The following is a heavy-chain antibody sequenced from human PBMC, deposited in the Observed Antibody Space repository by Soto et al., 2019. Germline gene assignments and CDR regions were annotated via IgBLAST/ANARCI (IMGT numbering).Heavy chain of an antibody. J-gene: IGHJ4*02. CDR3: TAVKYDSLTGFPY. Sequence: PGGSLRLSCATSGFTFSGSAMHWVRQASGKGLEWIGRIRSKANNYATAYSASIKGRFTISRDDSKNTAYLQMNSLKTEDTAVYYCTAVKYDSLTGFPYWGQGTLVTVSS. V-gene: IGHV3-73*01. CDR1: GFTFSGSA. CDR2: IRSKANNYAT. D-gene: IGHD3-9*01.